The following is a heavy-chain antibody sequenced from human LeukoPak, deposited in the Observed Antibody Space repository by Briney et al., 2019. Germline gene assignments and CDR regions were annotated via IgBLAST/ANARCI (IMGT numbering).Heavy chain of an antibody. CDR3: ARDLFLGYCTNGVCYGVGDY. D-gene: IGHD2-8*01. CDR2: ISSSSSTI. J-gene: IGHJ4*02. Sequence: GGSLRLSCAASGFTFSSYSMNWVRQAPGKGLEWVSYISSSSSTIYYADSVKGRFTISRDNAKNSLYLQMNSLRAEDTAVYYCARDLFLGYCTNGVCYGVGDYWGQGTLVTVSS. CDR1: GFTFSSYS. V-gene: IGHV3-48*01.